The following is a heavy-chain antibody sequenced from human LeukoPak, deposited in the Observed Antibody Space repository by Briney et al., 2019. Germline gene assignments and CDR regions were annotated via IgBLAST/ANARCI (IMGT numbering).Heavy chain of an antibody. J-gene: IGHJ4*02. V-gene: IGHV4-4*07. Sequence: SETLSLTCTVSGGSISSYYWSWIRQPAGKGLEWIGRIYSTGSTNYNPSLRSRVTMSVDTSKNRFSLRLRSVTAADTAVYYCARQIASAGTAGFDFWGQGALVTVSS. CDR2: IYSTGST. CDR1: GGSISSYY. D-gene: IGHD6-13*01. CDR3: ARQIASAGTAGFDF.